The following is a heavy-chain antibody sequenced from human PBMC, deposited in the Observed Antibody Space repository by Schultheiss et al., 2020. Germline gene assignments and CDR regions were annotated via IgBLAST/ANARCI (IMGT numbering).Heavy chain of an antibody. CDR2: ISSSSSYI. CDR1: GFTFSSYS. CDR3: AKGAQRQVRYFDL. J-gene: IGHJ2*01. V-gene: IGHV3-21*04. Sequence: GGSLRLSCAASGFTFSSYSMNWVRQAPGKGLEWVSSISSSSSYIYYADSVKGRFTISRDNSKNTLYLQMNSLRAEDTAVYYCAKGAQRQVRYFDLWGRGTLVTVSS.